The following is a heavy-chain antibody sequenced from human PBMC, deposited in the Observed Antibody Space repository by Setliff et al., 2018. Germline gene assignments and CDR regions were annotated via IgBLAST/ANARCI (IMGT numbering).Heavy chain of an antibody. V-gene: IGHV1-24*01. CDR2: FDPEDGET. CDR1: GYTLTELS. D-gene: IGHD2-21*01. CDR3: ATMHIVVVIAISDHAFDI. Sequence: SVKVSCKVSGYTLTELSMHWVRQAPGKGLEWMGGFDPEDGETIYAQKFQGRVTMTEDTSTDTAYMELSSLRSEDTAVYYCATMHIVVVIAISDHAFDIWGQGTTVTVSS. J-gene: IGHJ3*02.